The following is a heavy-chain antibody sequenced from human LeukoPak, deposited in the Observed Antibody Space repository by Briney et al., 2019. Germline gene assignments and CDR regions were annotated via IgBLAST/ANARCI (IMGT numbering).Heavy chain of an antibody. J-gene: IGHJ4*02. V-gene: IGHV3-33*01. D-gene: IGHD6-19*01. CDR2: IWFDGSKK. Sequence: GGSLRLSCAASGFTFSTFGIHSVRQAPGKGLEWVAVIWFDGSKKHYADSVQGRFTISRDNSKNTLFLQMDSLGAEDTAIYHCARDRGWYSDYWGQGTLVTVSS. CDR1: GFTFSTFG. CDR3: ARDRGWYSDY.